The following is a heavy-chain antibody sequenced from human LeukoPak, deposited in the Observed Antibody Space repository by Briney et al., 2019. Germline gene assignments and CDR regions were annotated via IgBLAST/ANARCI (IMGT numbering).Heavy chain of an antibody. J-gene: IGHJ6*02. Sequence: GESLKISCKGSGYSFTSYWIGWVRQMPGKGLEWMGITYPGDSDTRYSPSFQGQVTISADKSISTAYLQWSSLKASDTAMYYCARVAVAGTNYYYGMDVWGQGTTVTVSS. V-gene: IGHV5-51*01. CDR3: ARVAVAGTNYYYGMDV. CDR2: TYPGDSDT. CDR1: GYSFTSYW. D-gene: IGHD6-19*01.